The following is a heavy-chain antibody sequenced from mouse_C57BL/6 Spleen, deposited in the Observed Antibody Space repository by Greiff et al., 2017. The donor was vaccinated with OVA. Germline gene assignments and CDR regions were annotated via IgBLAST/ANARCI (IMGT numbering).Heavy chain of an antibody. J-gene: IGHJ1*03. CDR1: GFTFSSYT. D-gene: IGHD2-5*01. CDR3: ARQSNYVPRYFDV. Sequence: EVHLVESGGGLVKPGGSLKLSCAASGFTFSSYTMSWVRQTPEKRLEWVATISGGGGNTYYPDSVKGRFTISRDNAKNTLYLQMSSLRSEDTALYYCARQSNYVPRYFDVWGTGTTVTVSS. V-gene: IGHV5-9*01. CDR2: ISGGGGNT.